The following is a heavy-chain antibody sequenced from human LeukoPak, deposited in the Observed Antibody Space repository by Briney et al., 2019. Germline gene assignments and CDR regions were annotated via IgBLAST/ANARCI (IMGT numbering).Heavy chain of an antibody. V-gene: IGHV4-34*01. D-gene: IGHD2-21*02. J-gene: IGHJ1*01. CDR3: ARGMAYCGGDCPGYFQR. CDR1: GGSFSGYY. CDR2: INHSGST. Sequence: SETLSLTCAVYGGSFSGYYWSWIRQPPGKGLEWIGEINHSGSTNYNPSLKSRVTISVDTSKNQFSLKLSSVTAADTAVYYCARGMAYCGGDCPGYFQRWGQGTLVTVSS.